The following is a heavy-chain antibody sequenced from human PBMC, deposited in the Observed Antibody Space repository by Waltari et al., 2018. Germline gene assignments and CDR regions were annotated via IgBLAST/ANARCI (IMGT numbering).Heavy chain of an antibody. CDR2: IYYSGST. D-gene: IGHD4-17*01. CDR3: ASAVRDGRPFDI. J-gene: IGHJ3*02. Sequence: QVQLQESGPGLVKPSETLSLTCTVSGGSISSYYWRWIRQPPGKGLEWIGYIYYSGSTNYNPSLKSRVTISVDTSKNQFSLKLSSVTAADTAVYYCASAVRDGRPFDIWGQGTMVTVSS. CDR1: GGSISSYY. V-gene: IGHV4-59*01.